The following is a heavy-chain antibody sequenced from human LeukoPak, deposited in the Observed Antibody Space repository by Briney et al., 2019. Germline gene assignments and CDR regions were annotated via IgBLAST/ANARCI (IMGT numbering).Heavy chain of an antibody. Sequence: GGSLRLSCAASGFPFNAYWMTWVRQAPGKGLEWVSAISGSGGSTYYADSVKGRFTISRDNSKNTLYLQMNSLRAEDTAVYYCAKGGLRFLEWFTNWFDPWGQGTLVTVSS. V-gene: IGHV3-23*01. CDR2: ISGSGGST. CDR1: GFPFNAYW. D-gene: IGHD3-3*01. J-gene: IGHJ5*02. CDR3: AKGGLRFLEWFTNWFDP.